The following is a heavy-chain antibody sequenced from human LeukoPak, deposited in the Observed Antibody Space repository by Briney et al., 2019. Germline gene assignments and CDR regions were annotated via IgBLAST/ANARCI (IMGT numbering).Heavy chain of an antibody. CDR3: AKRSYYGSGALDY. CDR1: GFSFSTDA. CDR2: MSDSVGYT. Sequence: VGSLRLSCAASGFSFSTDAMSWGRQAPGKGVEWGSVMSDSVGYTYYADSVTGRFTISRDNSKNTLYLHMNRLRAEDTAVYYCAKRSYYGSGALDYWGQGTLATISS. V-gene: IGHV3-23*01. J-gene: IGHJ4*02. D-gene: IGHD3-10*01.